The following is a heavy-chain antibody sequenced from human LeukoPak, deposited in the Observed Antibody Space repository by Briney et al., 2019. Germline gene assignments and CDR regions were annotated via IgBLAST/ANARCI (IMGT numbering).Heavy chain of an antibody. D-gene: IGHD3-3*01. CDR3: ASLPRITISGVVDN. CDR2: IYYGGKT. CDR1: GVSISSGSYY. Sequence: SQTLSLTCTVSGVSISSGSYYWTWIRQHPGKGLEWIGYIYYGGKTHYNPSLRSRVTISADTSKNHFSVNLTSVTGADTALYYCASLPRITISGVVDNWGQGTLVTVSS. J-gene: IGHJ4*02. V-gene: IGHV4-31*03.